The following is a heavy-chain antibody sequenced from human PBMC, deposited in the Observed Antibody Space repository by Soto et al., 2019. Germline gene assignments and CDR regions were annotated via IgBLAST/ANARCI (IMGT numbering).Heavy chain of an antibody. CDR1: GFTFSNYG. CDR3: ARDADTNSHYSNCDY. D-gene: IGHD3-22*01. Sequence: QVQLVESGGGVVLPGRSLSLSCAASGFTFSNYGMHWVRQAPGKGLEWVAVIWYDGSKEYYADSVKGRFTISRDKSKNTVYMQMNSLRAEDTAVYYCARDADTNSHYSNCDYWGQGTLVTVYS. J-gene: IGHJ4*02. V-gene: IGHV3-33*01. CDR2: IWYDGSKE.